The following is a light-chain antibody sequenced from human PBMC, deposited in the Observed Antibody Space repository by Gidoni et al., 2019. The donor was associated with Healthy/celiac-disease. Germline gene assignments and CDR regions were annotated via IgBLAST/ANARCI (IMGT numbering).Light chain of an antibody. V-gene: IGLV1-51*01. CDR1: SSNISDNY. J-gene: IGLJ1*01. CDR3: GTGDSSLSERV. Sequence: QSVLTQPPSVSAAPGQKVTLYCSGSSSNISDNYVYWYKSLPGTAPKLLIYDNNKRPSGIPDRFSGSKSGTSATLGITGLQTGDEADYYCGTGDSSLSERVFGTGTKVTVL. CDR2: DNN.